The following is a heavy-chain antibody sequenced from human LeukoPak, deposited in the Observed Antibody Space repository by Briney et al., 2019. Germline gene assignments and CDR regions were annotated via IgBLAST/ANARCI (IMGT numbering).Heavy chain of an antibody. J-gene: IGHJ5*02. CDR1: GYSISRGYY. V-gene: IGHV4-38-2*02. CDR2: VHHTGST. D-gene: IGHD3-10*01. CDR3: ARDWGFGASEDCFDP. Sequence: SETLSLTCNVSGYSISRGYYWGWIRQPPGKGLEWIGSVHHTGSTYYNPSLRSRVSISVDKSTNHISLEVTSVTAADTAVYYCARDWGFGASEDCFDPWGQGTLVTVSS.